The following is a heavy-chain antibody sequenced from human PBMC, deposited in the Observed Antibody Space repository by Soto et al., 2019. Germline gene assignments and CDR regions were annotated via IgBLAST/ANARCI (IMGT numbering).Heavy chain of an antibody. J-gene: IGHJ2*01. CDR1: GFTFSAYA. CDR2: IHGGGGAT. D-gene: IGHD1-7*01. Sequence: EVQLLESGGGLVQPGGSLRLSCAASGFTFSAYAMGWVRQAPGKGLEWVSTIHGGGGATHYADSVKGRFTISRDDSKNPLYAQMNSLRAEDTAVFFCAKFEGHPLELWDLGFWGRCTLVTVSS. V-gene: IGHV3-23*01. CDR3: AKFEGHPLELWDLGF.